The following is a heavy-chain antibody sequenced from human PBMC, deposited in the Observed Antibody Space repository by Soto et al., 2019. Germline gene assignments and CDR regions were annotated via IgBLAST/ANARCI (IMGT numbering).Heavy chain of an antibody. D-gene: IGHD3-10*01. Sequence: QPGGSLRLSCAASGFNFRSYAIHWVRQAPGKGLEWVAIISYDGSNKFYTDSVKGRFTISRDNSNNTLHLQMNRLRSEDTAVYYCARDGRTGTTLPHGGLDQWGQGTLVTVSS. CDR1: GFNFRSYA. CDR3: ARDGRTGTTLPHGGLDQ. CDR2: ISYDGSNK. V-gene: IGHV3-30-3*01. J-gene: IGHJ4*02.